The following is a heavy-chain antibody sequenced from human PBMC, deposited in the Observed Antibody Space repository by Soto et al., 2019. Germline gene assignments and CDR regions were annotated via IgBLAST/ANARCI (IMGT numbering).Heavy chain of an antibody. J-gene: IGHJ4*02. CDR3: ARGRLRYFDY. CDR1: GGSISSGDYY. Sequence: SETLSLTCTVSGGSISSGDYYWSWIRQPPGKGLEWIGYIYYSGGTYYNPSLKSRVTISVDTSKNQFSLKLSSVAAADTAVYYCARGRLRYFDYWGQGTLVTVSS. CDR2: IYYSGGT. V-gene: IGHV4-30-4*01.